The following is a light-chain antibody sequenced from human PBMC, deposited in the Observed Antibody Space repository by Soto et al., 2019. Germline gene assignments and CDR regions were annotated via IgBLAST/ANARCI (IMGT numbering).Light chain of an antibody. Sequence: QSVLTQPPSVSGAPGQRVTISGTGSSSNIGAGYDVHWYQQLPGTAPKLLIYGNSNRPSGVPDRFSGSKSGTSASLAITGLQAEDEADYYCQSYDSSLSGYVFGTGTKVNVL. J-gene: IGLJ1*01. CDR3: QSYDSSLSGYV. CDR2: GNS. CDR1: SSNIGAGYD. V-gene: IGLV1-40*01.